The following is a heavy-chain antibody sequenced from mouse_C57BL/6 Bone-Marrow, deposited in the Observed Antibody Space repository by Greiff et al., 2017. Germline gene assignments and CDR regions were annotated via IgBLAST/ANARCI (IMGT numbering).Heavy chain of an antibody. V-gene: IGHV1-81*01. D-gene: IGHD2-3*01. CDR2: IYPRSGNT. CDR1: GYTFTSYG. CDR3: ARRSIYDGYSWYFDV. Sequence: VQRVESGAELARPGASVKLSCKASGYTFTSYGISWVKQRTGQGLEWIGEIYPRSGNTYYNEKFKGKATLTADKSSSTAYMELRSLTSEDSAVYFCARRSIYDGYSWYFDVWGTGTTVTVSS. J-gene: IGHJ1*03.